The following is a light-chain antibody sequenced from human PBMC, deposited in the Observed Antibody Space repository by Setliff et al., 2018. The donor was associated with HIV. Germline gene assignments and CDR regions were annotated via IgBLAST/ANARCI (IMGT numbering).Light chain of an antibody. CDR3: NTYISSTPNYV. Sequence: QSALTQPASVSGPPGQSIAISCTGTSSDIGSYNYVSWYQHHPGKAPRLIIYGVTNRPSGVSDRFSGSKSGNTASLTISGLQAEDEADYYCNTYISSTPNYVFGTGTKV. J-gene: IGLJ1*01. V-gene: IGLV2-14*01. CDR2: GVT. CDR1: SSDIGSYNY.